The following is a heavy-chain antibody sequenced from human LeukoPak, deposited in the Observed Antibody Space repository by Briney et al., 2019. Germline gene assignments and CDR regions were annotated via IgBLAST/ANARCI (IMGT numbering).Heavy chain of an antibody. V-gene: IGHV3-74*01. CDR1: GFTFSDNG. Sequence: GGSLRLSCAASGFTFSDNGMHWVRQVPGKGLVWVSRIKTDGSSTSYADSVKGRFTISRDNAKNTLYLQMSSLRAEDTAVYYCARGRADYDFWSGYYHYMDVWGKGTTVTVS. D-gene: IGHD3-3*01. CDR3: ARGRADYDFWSGYYHYMDV. CDR2: IKTDGSST. J-gene: IGHJ6*03.